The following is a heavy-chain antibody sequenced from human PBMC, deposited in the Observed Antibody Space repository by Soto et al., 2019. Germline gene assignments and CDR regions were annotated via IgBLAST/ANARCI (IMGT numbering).Heavy chain of an antibody. CDR1: GGSFSGYY. V-gene: IGHV4-34*01. D-gene: IGHD6-13*01. CDR2: INHSGST. CDR3: ARGGWDSSSWHYSYYYMDV. Sequence: PSETLSLTCAVYGGSFSGYYWSWIRQPPGKGLEWIGEINHSGSTNYNPSLKSRVTISVDTSKNQFSLKLSSVTAADTAVYYCARGGWDSSSWHYSYYYMDVWGKGTTVTVSS. J-gene: IGHJ6*03.